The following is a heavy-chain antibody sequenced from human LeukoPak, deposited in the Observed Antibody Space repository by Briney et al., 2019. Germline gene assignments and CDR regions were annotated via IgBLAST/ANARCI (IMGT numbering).Heavy chain of an antibody. CDR1: GYSISSGYY. CDR2: IYHSGST. Sequence: SETLSLTCTVSGYSISSGYYWGWIRQPPGKGLEWIGSIYHSGSTYCNPSLKSRVTISVDTSKNQFSLKLSSVTAADTAVYYCARGGVYDSSGYYNFDYWGQGTLVTVSS. J-gene: IGHJ4*02. D-gene: IGHD3-22*01. V-gene: IGHV4-38-2*02. CDR3: ARGGVYDSSGYYNFDY.